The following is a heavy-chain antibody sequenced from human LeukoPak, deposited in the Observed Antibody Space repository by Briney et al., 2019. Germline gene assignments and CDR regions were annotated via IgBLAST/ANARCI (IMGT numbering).Heavy chain of an antibody. V-gene: IGHV4-34*01. CDR2: INHGGST. CDR1: GGYFSGYY. D-gene: IGHD3-9*01. CDR3: ARLPADYDILTGTSTYYFDY. J-gene: IGHJ4*02. Sequence: SETLSLTCAVYGGYFSGYYWSWIRQPPGKGLEWVGEINHGGSTNYKPSLKSRVIISADTSKKQFSLKLSSVTAADTAVYYCARLPADYDILTGTSTYYFDYWGQGTLVTVSS.